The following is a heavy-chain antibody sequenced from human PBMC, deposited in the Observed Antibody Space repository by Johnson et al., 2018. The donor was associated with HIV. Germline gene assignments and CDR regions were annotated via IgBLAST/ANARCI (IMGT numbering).Heavy chain of an antibody. D-gene: IGHD6-6*01. V-gene: IGHV3-23*04. CDR2: ISGSGGST. CDR1: GFTFSSYA. Sequence: MQLVESGGGLVQPGGSLRLSCAASGFTFSSYAMSWVRQAPGKGLEWVSAISGSGGSTYYADSVKGRFTISKDNAKNSLYLQMNSLRAEDTAVYYCARGGQLVLDAFDIWGQGTMVTVSS. CDR3: ARGGQLVLDAFDI. J-gene: IGHJ3*02.